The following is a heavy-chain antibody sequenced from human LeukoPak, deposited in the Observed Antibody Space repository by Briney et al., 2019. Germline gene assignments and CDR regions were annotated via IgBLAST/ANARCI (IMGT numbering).Heavy chain of an antibody. V-gene: IGHV3-23*01. CDR2: ISENSDRT. D-gene: IGHD6-13*01. CDR1: GFAFSTYV. Sequence: GGSLRLSCAASGFAFSTYVMSWVRQAPGKGPEWVSAISENSDRTDYAESVKGRFTVSRDNSKNTLYLQMNSLRAEDTAVYYCATTPGYSSSWRTYFDYWGQGTLVTVSS. CDR3: ATTPGYSSSWRTYFDY. J-gene: IGHJ4*02.